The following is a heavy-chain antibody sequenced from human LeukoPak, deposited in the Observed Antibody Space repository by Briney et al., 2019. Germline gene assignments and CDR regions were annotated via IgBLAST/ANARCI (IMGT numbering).Heavy chain of an antibody. Sequence: PSETLSLTCTVSGYSLSSGHYWGWVRQPPGKGLEWVGCIRSKANSYATAYAASVKGRFTISRDDSKNTAYLQMNSLKTEDTAVYYCTNGLDTASYYYYGMDVWGQGTTVTVPS. D-gene: IGHD5-18*01. CDR3: TNGLDTASYYYYGMDV. CDR2: IRSKANSYAT. CDR1: GYSLSSGHY. J-gene: IGHJ6*02. V-gene: IGHV3-73*01.